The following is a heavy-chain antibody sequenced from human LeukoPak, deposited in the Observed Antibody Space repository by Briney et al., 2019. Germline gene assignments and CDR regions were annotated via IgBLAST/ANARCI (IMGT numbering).Heavy chain of an antibody. Sequence: GGSLRLSCAASGFTVSSNYMSWVRQAPGKGLEGVSVIYSGGSTYYADSVKGRFTISRDNSKNTLYLQMNSLRAEDTAVYYCARDADSSGYYYCMDVWGKGTTVTVSS. V-gene: IGHV3-53*01. CDR1: GFTVSSNY. CDR3: ARDADSSGYYYCMDV. D-gene: IGHD3-22*01. J-gene: IGHJ6*03. CDR2: IYSGGST.